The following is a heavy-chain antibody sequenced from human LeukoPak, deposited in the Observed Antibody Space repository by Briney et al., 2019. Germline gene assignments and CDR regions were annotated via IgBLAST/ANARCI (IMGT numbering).Heavy chain of an antibody. V-gene: IGHV4-31*03. CDR2: IYYSGST. CDR1: GGSISSGGYY. D-gene: IGHD3-22*01. Sequence: SETLSLTCTVSGGSISSGGYYWSWIRQHPGKGLEWIGYIYYSGSTYYNPSLKSRVTISVDTSKNQFSLKLSSVTAADTAVYYCAKDGAHYYDSSGYYYSYYFDYWGQGTLVTVSS. CDR3: AKDGAHYYDSSGYYYSYYFDY. J-gene: IGHJ4*02.